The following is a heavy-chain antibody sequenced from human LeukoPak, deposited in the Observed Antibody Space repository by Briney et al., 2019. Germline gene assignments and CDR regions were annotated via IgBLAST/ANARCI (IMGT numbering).Heavy chain of an antibody. CDR3: AKDRTSIFGVVRASFDY. V-gene: IGHV3-23*01. J-gene: IGHJ4*02. CDR2: ISGSGGST. D-gene: IGHD3-3*01. CDR1: GFTFSSYA. Sequence: GGSLRLSCAVSGFTFSSYAMSWVRQAPGKGLEWVSAISGSGGSTYYADSVKGRFTISRDNSKNTLYLQMNSLRAEDTAVYYCAKDRTSIFGVVRASFDYWGQGTLVTVSS.